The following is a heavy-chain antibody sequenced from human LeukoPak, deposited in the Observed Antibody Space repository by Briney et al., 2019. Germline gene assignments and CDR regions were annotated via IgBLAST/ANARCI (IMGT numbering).Heavy chain of an antibody. Sequence: NSSETLSLTCTVSGGSISSYYWSWIRQPPGKGLEWIGYIYYSGSTNYNPSLKSRVTISVDTSKNQFTLKLSSVTAADTAVYYCASQIVAGTYYYYGMDVWGQGTTVTASS. CDR2: IYYSGST. D-gene: IGHD6-19*01. CDR1: GGSISSYY. V-gene: IGHV4-59*01. CDR3: ASQIVAGTYYYYGMDV. J-gene: IGHJ6*02.